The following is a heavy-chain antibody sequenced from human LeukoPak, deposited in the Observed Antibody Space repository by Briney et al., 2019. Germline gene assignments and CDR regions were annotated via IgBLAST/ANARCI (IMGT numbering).Heavy chain of an antibody. CDR1: GFTFSSYW. D-gene: IGHD6-19*01. J-gene: IGHJ4*02. CDR2: INSDGSST. CDR3: ARFSIAVAGFAP. Sequence: GGSLRLSCAASGFTFSSYWMHWVRQAPGKGLVWVSRINSDGSSTSYADSVKGRFTISRDNAKNTLYLQMNSLRAEDTAVYYCARFSIAVAGFAPRGQGTLVTVSS. V-gene: IGHV3-74*01.